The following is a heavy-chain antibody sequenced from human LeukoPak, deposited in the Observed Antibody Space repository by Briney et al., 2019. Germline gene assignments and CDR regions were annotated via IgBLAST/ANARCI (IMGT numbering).Heavy chain of an antibody. V-gene: IGHV4-30-4*01. CDR3: ARSLTTVTERGEFGY. J-gene: IGHJ4*02. CDR1: GGSISSGDYY. CDR2: IYYSGST. Sequence: SETLSLTCTVSGGSISSGDYYWSWIRQPPGKGLEWIGYIYYSGSTYYNPSLKSRVTISVDTSKNQFSLKLSSVTAADTAVYYCARSLTTVTERGEFGYWGQGTLVTVSS. D-gene: IGHD4-17*01.